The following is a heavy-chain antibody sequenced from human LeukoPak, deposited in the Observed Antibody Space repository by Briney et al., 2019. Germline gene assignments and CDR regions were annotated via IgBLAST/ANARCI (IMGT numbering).Heavy chain of an antibody. CDR3: ARDGCSSTSCYVAYYYYYMDV. CDR1: GFTFSSYW. CDR2: ISYDGRNK. V-gene: IGHV3-30*03. D-gene: IGHD2-2*01. Sequence: GGSLRLSCAASGFTFSSYWMSWVRQAPGKGLEWVAVISYDGRNKYYADSVKGRFTISRDNSKNTLYLQMNSLRAEDTAVYYCARDGCSSTSCYVAYYYYYMDVWGKGTTATVSS. J-gene: IGHJ6*03.